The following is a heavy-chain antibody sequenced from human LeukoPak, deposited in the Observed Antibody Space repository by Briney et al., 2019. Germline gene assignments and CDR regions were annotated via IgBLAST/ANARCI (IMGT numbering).Heavy chain of an antibody. V-gene: IGHV4-59*12. D-gene: IGHD6-13*01. CDR3: ARGQSIAAAGPPGDY. CDR1: GGSISSYY. J-gene: IGHJ4*02. CDR2: IYYSGST. Sequence: PSETLSLTCTVSGGSISSYYWSWIRQPPGKGLEWIGYIYYSGSTNYNPSLKSRVTISVDTSKNQFSLKLSSVTAADTAVYYCARGQSIAAAGPPGDYWGQGTLVTVSS.